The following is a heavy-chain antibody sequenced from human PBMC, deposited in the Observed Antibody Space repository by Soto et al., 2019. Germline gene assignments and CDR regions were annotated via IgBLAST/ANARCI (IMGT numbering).Heavy chain of an antibody. J-gene: IGHJ4*02. V-gene: IGHV1-69*01. Sequence: QVQLVQSGAEVKKPGSSVKVSCKASGGTFSSYAISWVRQAPGQGLEWMGGIIPIFGTANYAQKFQGRVTITADESTSTAYMELSSLRSEDTAVYYCVAQWYRGATTGWYFDYWGQGTLVTVSS. CDR2: IIPIFGTA. CDR1: GGTFSSYA. D-gene: IGHD1-26*01. CDR3: VAQWYRGATTGWYFDY.